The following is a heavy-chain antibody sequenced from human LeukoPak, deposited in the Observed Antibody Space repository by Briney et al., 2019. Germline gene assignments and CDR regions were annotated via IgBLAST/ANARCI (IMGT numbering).Heavy chain of an antibody. CDR3: AREANADSSGYYFGY. CDR1: GYTFTNFG. J-gene: IGHJ4*02. CDR2: ITPYNGNT. Sequence: GASVKVSCKASGYTFTNFGISWVRQAPGQGLEWMGWITPYNGNTNYAQTLQGRVTMTTDTSTSTAYMELSRLRSDDTAVYYCAREANADSSGYYFGYWGQGTLVTVSS. D-gene: IGHD3-22*01. V-gene: IGHV1-18*01.